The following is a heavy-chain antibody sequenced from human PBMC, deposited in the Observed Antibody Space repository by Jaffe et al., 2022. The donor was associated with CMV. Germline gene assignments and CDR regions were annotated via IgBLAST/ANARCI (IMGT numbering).Heavy chain of an antibody. J-gene: IGHJ4*02. V-gene: IGHV3-9*01. CDR2: ISWNSGSI. CDR1: GFTFDDYA. CDR3: AKVNKGYSSGWYYFDY. D-gene: IGHD6-19*01. Sequence: EVQLVESGGGLVQPGRSLRLSCAASGFTFDDYAMHWVRQAPGKGLEWVSGISWNSGSIGYADSVKGRFTISRDNAKNSLYLQMNSLRAEDTALYYCAKVNKGYSSGWYYFDYWGQGTLVTVSS.